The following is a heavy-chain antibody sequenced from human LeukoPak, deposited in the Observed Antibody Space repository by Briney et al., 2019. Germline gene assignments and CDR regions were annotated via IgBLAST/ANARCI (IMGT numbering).Heavy chain of an antibody. V-gene: IGHV4-61*02. J-gene: IGHJ4*02. D-gene: IGHD4-11*01. CDR2: IYTSGST. CDR3: ARDIVYSNPHFDY. CDR1: GGSISSGSYY. Sequence: PSETLSLTCTVSGGSISSGSYYWSWIRQPAGKGLEWIGRIYTSGSTNYSPSLKSRVTISVDTSKNQFSLKLSSVTAADTAVYYCARDIVYSNPHFDYWGQGTLVTVSS.